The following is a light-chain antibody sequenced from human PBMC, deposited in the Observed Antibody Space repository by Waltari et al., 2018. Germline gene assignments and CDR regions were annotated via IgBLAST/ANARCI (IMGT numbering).Light chain of an antibody. Sequence: EIVLTPSPGTLSLSPGDTATLSCRATQYIDFLAWYQQNPGQPPRILIFSASTRATGIPDRFSGRGFGTDFTLTISRLEPEDFAVYYCQYYGDSPNTFGQGTKL. CDR3: QYYGDSPNT. J-gene: IGKJ2*01. V-gene: IGKV3-20*01. CDR2: SAS. CDR1: QYIDF.